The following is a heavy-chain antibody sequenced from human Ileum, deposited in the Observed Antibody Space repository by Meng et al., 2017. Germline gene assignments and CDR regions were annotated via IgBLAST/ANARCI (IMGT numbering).Heavy chain of an antibody. CDR1: GGSITSGDYY. CDR3: VSERRRSYFFDY. J-gene: IGHJ4*02. V-gene: IGHV4-30-4*01. CDR2: IFYTGAT. Sequence: QLQESGSGLVTSSQTLSLNCTVSGGSITSGDYYWSWIRQPPGKGLEWIGYIFYTGATYSNPSLKSRVTVSLDTSKSQFSLKLSSVTAADTAIYYCVSERRRSYFFDYWGQGTLVTVSS.